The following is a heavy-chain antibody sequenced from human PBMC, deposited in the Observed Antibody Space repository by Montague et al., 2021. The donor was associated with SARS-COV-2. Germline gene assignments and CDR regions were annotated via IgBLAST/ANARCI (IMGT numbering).Heavy chain of an antibody. J-gene: IGHJ6*02. CDR1: GDSVSSHSAT. D-gene: IGHD1-1*01. CDR3: TSGREGNYNVMDV. CDR2: TYYRSKWYN. Sequence: CAISGDSVSSHSATWNEVRQAPSRGLEWLGRTYYRSKWYNDYAVSVRGRVTINPDTSKNQFSLQLNSVTLEDTAIYYCTSGREGNYNVMDVWGQGTTVTVSS. V-gene: IGHV6-1*01.